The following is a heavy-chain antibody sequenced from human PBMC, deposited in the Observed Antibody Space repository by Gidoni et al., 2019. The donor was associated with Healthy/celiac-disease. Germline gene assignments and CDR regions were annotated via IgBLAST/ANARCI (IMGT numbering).Heavy chain of an antibody. CDR1: GGTFSSYA. CDR3: ARDGWNDYSNYPNWFDP. Sequence: QVQLVQSGAEVKKPGSSVKVSCKASGGTFSSYAISWVRQAPGQGLEWMGGIIPIFGTANYAQKFQGRVTITADESTSTAYMELSSLRSEDTAVYYCARDGWNDYSNYPNWFDPWGQGTLVTVSS. CDR2: IIPIFGTA. D-gene: IGHD4-4*01. J-gene: IGHJ5*02. V-gene: IGHV1-69*01.